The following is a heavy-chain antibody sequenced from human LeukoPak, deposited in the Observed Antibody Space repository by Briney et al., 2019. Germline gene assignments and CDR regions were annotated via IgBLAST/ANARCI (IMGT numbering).Heavy chain of an antibody. CDR1: GFTFSSYA. D-gene: IGHD5-18*01. CDR3: ARGYSYGYWYFDL. J-gene: IGHJ2*01. Sequence: SGGSLRLSCAASGFTFSSYAMHWVRQAPGKGLEWVAVISYDGSNKYYADSVKGRFTISRDNSKNTLYLQMNSLRAEDTAVYYCARGYSYGYWYFDLWGCGTLVTVSS. CDR2: ISYDGSNK. V-gene: IGHV3-30-3*01.